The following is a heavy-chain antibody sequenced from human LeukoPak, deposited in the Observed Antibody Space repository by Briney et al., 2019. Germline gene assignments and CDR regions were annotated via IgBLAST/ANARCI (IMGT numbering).Heavy chain of an antibody. CDR1: GFTFSSYA. D-gene: IGHD3-3*01. CDR3: AKDMRKTYYDFWSGLFDY. J-gene: IGHJ4*02. Sequence: GRSLRLSCAASGFTFSSYAMHWVRQAPGKGLEWVAVISYDGSNKYYADSVKGRFTISRDNAKNSLYLQMNSLRAEDTALYYCAKDMRKTYYDFWSGLFDYWGQGTLVTVSS. CDR2: ISYDGSNK. V-gene: IGHV3-30-3*01.